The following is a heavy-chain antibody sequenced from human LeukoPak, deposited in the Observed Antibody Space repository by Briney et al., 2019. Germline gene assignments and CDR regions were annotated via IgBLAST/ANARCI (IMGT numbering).Heavy chain of an antibody. CDR1: GFTFSCYG. D-gene: IGHD6-19*01. V-gene: IGHV3-30*02. CDR2: IRYDTSTI. CDR3: VSGQAQLLVGGFDF. J-gene: IGHJ4*02. Sequence: PGGSLRLSCAASGFTFSCYGMHWVRQAPGKGLEWVTFIRYDTSTIFYADSVKGRFTISRDNSKNTLYLQMNSLRPDDTAVYYCVSGQAQLLVGGFDFWGQGILVTVSS.